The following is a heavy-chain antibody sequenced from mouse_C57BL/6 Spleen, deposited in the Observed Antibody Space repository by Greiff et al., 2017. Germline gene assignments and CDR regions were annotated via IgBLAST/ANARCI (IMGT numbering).Heavy chain of an antibody. CDR1: GYTFTDHT. Sequence: QVQLQQSDAELVKPGASVKISCKVSGYTFTDHTIHWMKQRPEQGLEWIGYIYPSDGSTKYNEKFKGKATLTADKSSSTAYMQLNSLTSEDSAVYFCATYGYDVGAWFAYWGQGTLVTVSA. D-gene: IGHD2-2*01. CDR3: ATYGYDVGAWFAY. J-gene: IGHJ3*01. CDR2: IYPSDGST. V-gene: IGHV1-78*01.